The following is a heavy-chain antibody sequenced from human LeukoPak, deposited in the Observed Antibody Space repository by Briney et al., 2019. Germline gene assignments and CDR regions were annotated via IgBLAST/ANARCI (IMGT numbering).Heavy chain of an antibody. CDR1: GGSISFSSDY. Sequence: SETLSLTCTVSGGSISFSSDYWGWIRQPPGKGLEWIGDIYYSGTTNYNPSLKSRVTISVDTSKNQFSLKLSSVTAADTAVYYCARGVVATIIGDWFDPWGQGTLVTVSS. CDR3: ARGVVATIIGDWFDP. CDR2: IYYSGTT. D-gene: IGHD5-12*01. J-gene: IGHJ5*02. V-gene: IGHV4-39*07.